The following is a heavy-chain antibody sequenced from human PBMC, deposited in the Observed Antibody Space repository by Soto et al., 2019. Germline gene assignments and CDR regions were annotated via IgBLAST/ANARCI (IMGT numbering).Heavy chain of an antibody. CDR3: ARVWGERYYDFSKPFWFDP. V-gene: IGHV4-59*01. J-gene: IGHJ5*02. D-gene: IGHD3-3*01. CDR2: IYYSGST. Sequence: SETLSLTCTVSGGSISSYYWSWIRQPPGKGLEWIGYIYYSGSTNYNPSLKSRVTISVDTSKNQFSLKLSSVTAADTAVYYCARVWGERYYDFSKPFWFDPWGQGTLVTVSS. CDR1: GGSISSYY.